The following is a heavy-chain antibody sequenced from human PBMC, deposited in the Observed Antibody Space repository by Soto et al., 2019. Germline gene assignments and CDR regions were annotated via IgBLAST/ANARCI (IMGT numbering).Heavy chain of an antibody. D-gene: IGHD3-22*01. J-gene: IGHJ4*02. V-gene: IGHV1-8*01. CDR1: GYTFTIYD. CDR2: MNPNSGNT. Sequence: ASVKVSCKASGYTFTIYDINWVLQATGQGLEWMGWMNPNSGNTGYAQKFQGRVTMTRNTSISTAYMELSSLRSEDTAVYYCARIISDSSSSYLDYWGQGTPVTASS. CDR3: ARIISDSSSSYLDY.